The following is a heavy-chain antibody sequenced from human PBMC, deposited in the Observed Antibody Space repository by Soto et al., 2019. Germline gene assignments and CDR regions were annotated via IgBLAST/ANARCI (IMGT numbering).Heavy chain of an antibody. CDR1: GGSFSGYY. J-gene: IGHJ5*02. D-gene: IGHD3-10*01. Sequence: SETLSLTCAVYGGSFSGYYWSWIRQPPGKGLEWIGEINHSGSTNYNPSLKSRVTISVDTSKNQFSLKLSSVTAADTAVYYCARGLMVRVNWFDPWGQGTLVTVSS. CDR2: INHSGST. CDR3: ARGLMVRVNWFDP. V-gene: IGHV4-34*01.